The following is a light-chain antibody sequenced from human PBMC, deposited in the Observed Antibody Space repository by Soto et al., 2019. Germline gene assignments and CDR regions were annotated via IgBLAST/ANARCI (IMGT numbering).Light chain of an antibody. CDR3: CSYAGSRTYV. CDR1: SSDVGSYNL. CDR2: EVS. Sequence: QSVLTQPASVSGSPGQSITISCTGTSSDVGSYNLVSWYQQHPGKAPKLMIYEVSKRPSGVSNRFSGSKSGNTASLTISGLQAEDEADYYCCSYAGSRTYVFGTGPKVTDL. J-gene: IGLJ1*01. V-gene: IGLV2-23*02.